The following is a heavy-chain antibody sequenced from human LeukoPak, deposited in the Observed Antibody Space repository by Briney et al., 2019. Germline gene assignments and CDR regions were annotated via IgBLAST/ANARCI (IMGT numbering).Heavy chain of an antibody. CDR3: AKGAGYSAYNYHYYYLDV. D-gene: IGHD5-12*01. Sequence: GRSLRLSCAASGLTFSSYGMHWVRQAPGKGLARVAVIWYDGTTKYYADSVKGRFTISRDNSKNTLSLQMNSLRAEDTAVYYCAKGAGYSAYNYHYYYLDVWGKGTTVTVSS. CDR1: GLTFSSYG. V-gene: IGHV3-33*06. J-gene: IGHJ6*03. CDR2: IWYDGTTK.